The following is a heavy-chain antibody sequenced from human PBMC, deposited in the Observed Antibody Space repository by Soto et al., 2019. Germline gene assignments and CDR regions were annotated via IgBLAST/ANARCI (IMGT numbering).Heavy chain of an antibody. CDR1: GGTFSSYA. J-gene: IGHJ6*02. V-gene: IGHV1-69*01. CDR3: ARSQGYSSGWYSSYYYYGMDV. Sequence: VKVSCKASGGTFSSYAISWVRQAPGQGLEWMGGIIPIFGTANYAQKFQGRVTITADESTSTAYMELSSLRSEDTAVYYCARSQGYSSGWYSSYYYYGMDVWGQGTTVTV. D-gene: IGHD6-19*01. CDR2: IIPIFGTA.